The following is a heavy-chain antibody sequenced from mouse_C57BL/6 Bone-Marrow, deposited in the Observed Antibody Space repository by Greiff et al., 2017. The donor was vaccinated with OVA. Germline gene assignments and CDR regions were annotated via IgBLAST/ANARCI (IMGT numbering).Heavy chain of an antibody. Sequence: QVQLQQPGAELVMPGASVKLSCKASGYTFTSYWMHWVKQRPGQGLEWIGEIDPSDSYTNYNQKFKGKSTLTVDKSSSTAYMQLSSLTSEDSAVYYCAMNYYGSSLNYYAMDYWGQGTSVTVSS. CDR1: GYTFTSYW. V-gene: IGHV1-69*01. D-gene: IGHD1-1*01. J-gene: IGHJ4*01. CDR2: IDPSDSYT. CDR3: AMNYYGSSLNYYAMDY.